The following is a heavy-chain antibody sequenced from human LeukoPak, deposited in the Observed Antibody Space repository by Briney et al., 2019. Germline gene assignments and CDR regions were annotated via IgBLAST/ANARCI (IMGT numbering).Heavy chain of an antibody. Sequence: SETLSLTCTVSGGSISSGSYYWVWIRQPPGKGLEWIGAIYYRGSTYYNPSLKSRVTISVDTSKNQFSLKLSSVTAADTAVYYCARASGDSYAYFDSWGQGTLVTVSS. D-gene: IGHD5-18*01. CDR3: ARASGDSYAYFDS. CDR2: IYYRGST. CDR1: GGSISSGSYY. J-gene: IGHJ4*02. V-gene: IGHV4-39*07.